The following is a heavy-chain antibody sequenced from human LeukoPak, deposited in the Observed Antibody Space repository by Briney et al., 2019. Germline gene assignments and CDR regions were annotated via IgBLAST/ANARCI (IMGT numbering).Heavy chain of an antibody. D-gene: IGHD2-15*01. CDR1: GYTFTSYG. J-gene: IGHJ6*03. CDR3: ARDDLAAPPYYYYYYYMDV. CDR2: ISAYNGNT. V-gene: IGHV1-18*01. Sequence: ASVKVSCKASGYTFTSYGISWVRQAPGQGLEWMGWISAYNGNTNYAQKLQGRVTMTTDTSTSTAYMELRSLRSDDTAVYYCARDDLAAPPYYYYYYYMDVWGKGTTVTVSS.